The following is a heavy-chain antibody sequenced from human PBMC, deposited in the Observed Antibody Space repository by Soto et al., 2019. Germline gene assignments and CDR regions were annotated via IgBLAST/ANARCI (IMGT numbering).Heavy chain of an antibody. CDR2: IIPIFGTA. CDR1: GGTFSSYA. J-gene: IGHJ6*02. CDR3: ASSATVTTFGYYYYYGMDV. D-gene: IGHD4-17*01. Sequence: QVQLVQSGAEVKKPGSSVKVSCKASGGTFSSYAISWVRQAPGQGLEWMGGIIPIFGTANYAQKFQGRVTITADESTSTAYMELSSLRSEDTAVYYCASSATVTTFGYYYYYGMDVWGQGTTVTVSS. V-gene: IGHV1-69*01.